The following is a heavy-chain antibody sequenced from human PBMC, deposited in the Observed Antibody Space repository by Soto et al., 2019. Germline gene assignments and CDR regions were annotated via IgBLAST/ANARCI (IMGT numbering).Heavy chain of an antibody. D-gene: IGHD2-2*01. J-gene: IGHJ5*02. CDR2: IYYSGST. CDR3: ARDLPGYCSSTSCRAPLDP. CDR1: GGSISSGDYY. V-gene: IGHV4-30-4*01. Sequence: PSETLSLTCTVSGGSISSGDYYLSWIRQPPGKGLEWIGYIYYSGSTYYNPSLKSRVTLAVETSKNQFSLKLSSVTAADTAVDYWARDLPGYCSSTSCRAPLDPWAQGTLVPVSS.